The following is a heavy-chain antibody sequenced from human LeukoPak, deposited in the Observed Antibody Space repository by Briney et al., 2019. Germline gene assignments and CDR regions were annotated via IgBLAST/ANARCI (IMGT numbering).Heavy chain of an antibody. V-gene: IGHV3-66*01. J-gene: IGHJ4*02. CDR1: GFTVSSNY. CDR3: ARDPGPGYCSGGSCSWEY. D-gene: IGHD2-15*01. Sequence: GGSLRLSCAASGFTVSSNYMSWVRQAPGKGLEWVSVIYSGGSTYYADSVKGRFTISRDNSKNTLYLQMNSLRAEDTAVYYCARDPGPGYCSGGSCSWEYWGQGTLVTVSS. CDR2: IYSGGST.